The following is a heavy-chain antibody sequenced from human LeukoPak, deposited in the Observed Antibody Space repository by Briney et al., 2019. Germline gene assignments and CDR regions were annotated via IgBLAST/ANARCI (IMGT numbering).Heavy chain of an antibody. D-gene: IGHD3-10*01. J-gene: IGHJ5*02. Sequence: SETLSLTCAVYGGSFSGYYWSWIRQPPGKGLEXXXXXXXXGSTNYNPSLKSRVTISVDTSKNQFSLKLSSVTAADTAVYYCARGYHGSGSYGSSYNWFDPWGQGTLVTVSS. CDR3: ARGYHGSGSYGSSYNWFDP. CDR2: XXXXGST. CDR1: GGSFSGYY. V-gene: IGHV4-34*01.